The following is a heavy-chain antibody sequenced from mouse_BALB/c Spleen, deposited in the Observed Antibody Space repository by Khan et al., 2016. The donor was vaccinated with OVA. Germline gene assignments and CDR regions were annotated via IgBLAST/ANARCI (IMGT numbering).Heavy chain of an antibody. J-gene: IGHJ4*01. D-gene: IGHD2-1*01. Sequence: EVQLQQSGAELVKPGASVKLSCTASGFNIKDTYMHWVKQRPEQGLEWIGRIDPANGNTKYDPKFQGKATITADTSSNTAYLQLSSLTSEDTAFYYGARSYGKVYAMDYWGQGTSVTVSS. CDR3: ARSYGKVYAMDY. CDR2: IDPANGNT. V-gene: IGHV14-3*02. CDR1: GFNIKDTY.